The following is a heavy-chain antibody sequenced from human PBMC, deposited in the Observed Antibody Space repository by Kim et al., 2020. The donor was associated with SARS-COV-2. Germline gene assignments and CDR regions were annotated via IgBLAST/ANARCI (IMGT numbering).Heavy chain of an antibody. Sequence: GGSLRLSCAASGFTFSSYWMSWVRQAPGKGLEWVANIKQDGSEKYYVDSVKGRFTISRDNAKNSLYLQMNSLRAEDTAVYYCASGSYSSRSPTPVWGQGTTVTVSS. CDR2: IKQDGSEK. V-gene: IGHV3-7*03. J-gene: IGHJ6*02. D-gene: IGHD6-13*01. CDR3: ASGSYSSRSPTPV. CDR1: GFTFSSYW.